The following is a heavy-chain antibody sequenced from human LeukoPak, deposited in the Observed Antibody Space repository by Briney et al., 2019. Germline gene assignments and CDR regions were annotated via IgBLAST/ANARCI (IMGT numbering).Heavy chain of an antibody. J-gene: IGHJ5*02. V-gene: IGHV4-38-2*02. CDR3: ARGWSILRGGDWFDP. D-gene: IGHD3-3*02. CDR2: IHHSGTT. Sequence: PSETLSLTCTVSGYSISSGDYWGWIRQPPGKGLEWIASIHHSGTTYYTPSLKSRGSISVDPSKNQLSLSLSSATAADTAVYYCARGWSILRGGDWFDPWGQGTLVTVSS. CDR1: GYSISSGDY.